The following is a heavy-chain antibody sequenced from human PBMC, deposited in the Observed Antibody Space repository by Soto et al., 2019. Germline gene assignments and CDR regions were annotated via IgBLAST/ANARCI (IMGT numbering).Heavy chain of an antibody. CDR2: IIPIFGTA. Sequence: GASVKVSCKASGGTFSSYAISWVRQAPGQGLEWMGGIIPIFGTANYAQKFQGRVTITADESTSTAYMELSSLRSEDTAVYYCARGPSYYDSSGYYVYGMDVWGQGTTVTVSS. J-gene: IGHJ6*02. CDR3: ARGPSYYDSSGYYVYGMDV. CDR1: GGTFSSYA. D-gene: IGHD3-22*01. V-gene: IGHV1-69*13.